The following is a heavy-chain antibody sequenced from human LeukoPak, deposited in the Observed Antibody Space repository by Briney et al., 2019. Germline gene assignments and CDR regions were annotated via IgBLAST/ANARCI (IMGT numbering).Heavy chain of an antibody. V-gene: IGHV3-23*01. D-gene: IGHD3-22*01. CDR1: GCTFSSYG. Sequence: GGSLRFSCAASGCTFSSYGMSWVRQAPGKGLEWVSAISGSGGSTYYADSVKGRFTISGDNSKNTLYLQMNSLRAEDTAVYYCAKVNGVTMIVVDDAFDIWGQGTMVTVSS. CDR2: ISGSGGST. J-gene: IGHJ3*02. CDR3: AKVNGVTMIVVDDAFDI.